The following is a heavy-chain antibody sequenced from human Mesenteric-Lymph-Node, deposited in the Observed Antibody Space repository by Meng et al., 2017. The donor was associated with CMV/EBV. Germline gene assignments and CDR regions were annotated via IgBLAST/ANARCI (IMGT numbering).Heavy chain of an antibody. CDR1: GITFSSYA. D-gene: IGHD3-10*01. J-gene: IGHJ4*02. CDR2: ISGSGDDT. Sequence: GESLKISCAASGITFSSYAMIWVRQAPGKGLEWVSAISGSGDDTYYPDSVKGRFTISRDNSRDILYLQMNSLRAEDTAIYYCAKDMRIRGVPHFDYWGQGTLVTVSS. V-gene: IGHV3-23*01. CDR3: AKDMRIRGVPHFDY.